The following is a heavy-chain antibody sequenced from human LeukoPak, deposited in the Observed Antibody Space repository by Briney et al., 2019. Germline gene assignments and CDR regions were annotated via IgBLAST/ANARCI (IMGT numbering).Heavy chain of an antibody. CDR1: GFAFSNYA. CDR2: VSGSGGST. J-gene: IGHJ4*02. D-gene: IGHD3-22*01. Sequence: PGGSLRLSCAASGFAFSNYAMSWVRQAPGKGLEWVSAVSGSGGSTYHADSVKGRFTISRDNSKNTLYLQMNTLRAEDTAVYYCAKGGRSSGYYYDFVCWGQGTLVTVSS. V-gene: IGHV3-23*01. CDR3: AKGGRSSGYYYDFVC.